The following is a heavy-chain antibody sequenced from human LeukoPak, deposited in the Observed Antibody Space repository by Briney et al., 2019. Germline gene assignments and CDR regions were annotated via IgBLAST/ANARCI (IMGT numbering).Heavy chain of an antibody. CDR1: GFSFGLYW. V-gene: IGHV3-7*01. J-gene: IGHJ4*02. CDR3: ARVFGSIETYYFAN. CDR2: INQDGDEK. D-gene: IGHD3-16*01. Sequence: GGSLRLSCEASGFSFGLYWMSWVRQAPGKGLEWVANINQDGDEKSYVDSVKGRFTVSRDNAKNLLWLHMIRLRAGDMAVYYCARVFGSIETYYFANWGQGALVTVSS.